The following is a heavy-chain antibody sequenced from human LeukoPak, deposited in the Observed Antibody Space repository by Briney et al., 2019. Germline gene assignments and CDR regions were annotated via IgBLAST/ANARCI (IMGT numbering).Heavy chain of an antibody. J-gene: IGHJ5*02. D-gene: IGHD4-23*01. CDR3: ASPNYGGNSVP. CDR1: GFTFSSYW. V-gene: IGHV3-7*01. Sequence: PGGSLRLSSAASGFTFSSYWMSWVRQAPGKGLEWVANIKQDGSEKYYVDSVKGRFTISRDNAKNSLYLQMNSLRAEDTAVYYCASPNYGGNSVPWGQGTLVTVSS. CDR2: IKQDGSEK.